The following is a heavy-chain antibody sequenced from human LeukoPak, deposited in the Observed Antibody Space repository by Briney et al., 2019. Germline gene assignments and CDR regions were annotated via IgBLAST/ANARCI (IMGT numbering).Heavy chain of an antibody. D-gene: IGHD6-19*01. Sequence: PGGSLRLSCAASGFTFSSYWMHWVRQAPGKGLVWVSRINSDGSSTSYADSVKGRFTISRDSAKNTLYLQMNSLRAEDTAVYYCARDAFGGRRFTSGWYGAFDIWGQGTMVTVSS. CDR1: GFTFSSYW. CDR3: ARDAFGGRRFTSGWYGAFDI. J-gene: IGHJ3*02. V-gene: IGHV3-74*01. CDR2: INSDGSST.